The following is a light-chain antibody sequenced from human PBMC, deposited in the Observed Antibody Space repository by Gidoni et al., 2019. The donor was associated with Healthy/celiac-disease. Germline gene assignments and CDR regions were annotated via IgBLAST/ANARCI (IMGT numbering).Light chain of an antibody. Sequence: EIVLTQSPGTLSLSPGERATLSCRASQSVSSSYLAWYQQKPGQAPRLLIYGASSGSGSGTDFTLTISRLEPEEFEVYYCQQYGSSPPITFXQXTRLEIK. CDR3: QQYGSSPPIT. V-gene: IGKV3-20*01. CDR2: GAS. CDR1: QSVSSSY. J-gene: IGKJ5*01.